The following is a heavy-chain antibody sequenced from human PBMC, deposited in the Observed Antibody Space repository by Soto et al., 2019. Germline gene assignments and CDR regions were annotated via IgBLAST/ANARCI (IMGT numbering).Heavy chain of an antibody. D-gene: IGHD3-22*01. CDR3: TKAPTTYESTTAYPGWLPPYFFDH. J-gene: IGHJ4*02. V-gene: IGHV3-30*18. Sequence: PGGSLRLSCAASGFTFETYAMHWVRLAPGKGLEWMAVISYDGSNKYYGDSQEGRFTISRDNTRNTLFLQVTSLRAEDTAIYYCTKAPTTYESTTAYPGWLPPYFFDHWGQGSLVTVSS. CDR2: ISYDGSNK. CDR1: GFTFETYA.